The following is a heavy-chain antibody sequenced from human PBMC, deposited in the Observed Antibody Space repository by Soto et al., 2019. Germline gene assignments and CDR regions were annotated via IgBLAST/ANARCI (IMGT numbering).Heavy chain of an antibody. V-gene: IGHV4-30-4*01. Sequence: TLSLTCTVSGGSISSGDYYWSWIRQPPGKGLEWIGYIYYSGSTYYNPSLKSRVTISVDTSKNQFSLKLSSVTAADTAVYYCARSVTIFGVVTDPPRDNWFDPWGQGTLVTVSS. CDR2: IYYSGST. CDR3: ARSVTIFGVVTDPPRDNWFDP. D-gene: IGHD3-3*01. J-gene: IGHJ5*02. CDR1: GGSISSGDYY.